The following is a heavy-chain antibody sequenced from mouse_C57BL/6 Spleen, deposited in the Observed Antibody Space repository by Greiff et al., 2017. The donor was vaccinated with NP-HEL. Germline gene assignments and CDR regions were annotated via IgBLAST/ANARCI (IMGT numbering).Heavy chain of an antibody. J-gene: IGHJ3*01. CDR3: AREEGLRPFAY. CDR2: IYPGGGYT. Sequence: VKLMESGAELVRPGTSVKMSCKASGYTFTNYWIGWAKQRPGHGLEWIGDIYPGGGYTNYNEKFKGKATLTADKSSSTAYMQFSSLTSEDSAIYYCAREEGLRPFAYWGQGTLVTVSA. CDR1: GYTFTNYW. D-gene: IGHD2-4*01. V-gene: IGHV1-63*01.